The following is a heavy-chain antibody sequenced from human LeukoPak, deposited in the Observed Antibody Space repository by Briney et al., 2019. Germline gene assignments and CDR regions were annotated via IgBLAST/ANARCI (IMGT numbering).Heavy chain of an antibody. CDR1: GGSFSDYY. CDR2: INHSGST. V-gene: IGHV4-34*01. Sequence: PSETLSLTRAVYGGSFSDYYWSWIRQPPGKGLEWIGEINHSGSTNYNPSLKSRVTISVDTSKNQFSLKLSSVTAADTAVYYCARVNLALGVPAARAAKYYYYGMDVWGQGTTVTVSS. J-gene: IGHJ6*02. CDR3: ARVNLALGVPAARAAKYYYYGMDV. D-gene: IGHD2-2*01.